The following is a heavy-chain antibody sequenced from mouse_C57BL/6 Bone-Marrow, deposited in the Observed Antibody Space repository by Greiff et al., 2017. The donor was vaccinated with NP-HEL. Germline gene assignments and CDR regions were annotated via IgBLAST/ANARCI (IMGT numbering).Heavy chain of an antibody. J-gene: IGHJ3*01. V-gene: IGHV5-9-1*02. D-gene: IGHD1-1*01. Sequence: EVMLVESGEGLVKPGGSLKLSCAASGFTFSSYAMSWVRQTPEKRLEWVAYISSGGDYIYYADTVKGRFTISRDNARNTLYLQMSSLKSEDTAMYYCTREEDYYGSSYSWFAYWGQGTLVTVSA. CDR1: GFTFSSYA. CDR2: ISSGGDYI. CDR3: TREEDYYGSSYSWFAY.